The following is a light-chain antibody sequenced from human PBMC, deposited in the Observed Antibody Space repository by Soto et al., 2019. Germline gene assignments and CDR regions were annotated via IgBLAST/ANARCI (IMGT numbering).Light chain of an antibody. CDR3: QQRSNWPPT. Sequence: EIVLTQSPATLSLSPGERATLSCRASQSISQFLAWYQQKPGQAPSLFIYGASNRATGIPARFSGSGSGTDFTLTISSLEPEDFAVYYCQQRSNWPPTFGPGTKVDIK. CDR2: GAS. CDR1: QSISQF. V-gene: IGKV3-11*01. J-gene: IGKJ3*01.